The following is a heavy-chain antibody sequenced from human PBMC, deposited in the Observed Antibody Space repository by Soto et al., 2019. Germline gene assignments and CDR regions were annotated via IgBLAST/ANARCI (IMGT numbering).Heavy chain of an antibody. J-gene: IGHJ5*02. CDR2: ISPNNGTA. D-gene: IGHD1-7*01. V-gene: IGHV1-18*01. CDR1: GGTFSSYA. Sequence: ASVKVSCKASGGTFSSYAISRVRQAPGQGLEWMGWISPNNGTANYAQKHQGRVTMTADTSTSTAYMELRSLRSDDTAVYYCARDLTGTTSLDWFDPWGQGTLVTVSS. CDR3: ARDLTGTTSLDWFDP.